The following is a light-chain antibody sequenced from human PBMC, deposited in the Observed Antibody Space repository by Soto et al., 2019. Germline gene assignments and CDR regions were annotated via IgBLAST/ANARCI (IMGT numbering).Light chain of an antibody. CDR1: SSNIGTNA. Sequence: QSVLTQPPSASGTPGQRVTISCSGGSSNIGTNAVNWYQQLPGTAPKLLIYNNNQRPSGVPDRFSGSKSHTSASLAISGLQSEDDADYYCAAWDDSLNGYVFGTGTKLTVL. CDR3: AAWDDSLNGYV. V-gene: IGLV1-44*01. CDR2: NNN. J-gene: IGLJ1*01.